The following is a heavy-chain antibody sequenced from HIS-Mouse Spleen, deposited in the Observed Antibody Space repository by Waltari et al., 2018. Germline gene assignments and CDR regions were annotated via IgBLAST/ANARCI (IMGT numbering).Heavy chain of an antibody. D-gene: IGHD7-27*01. CDR2: TYYRSKWYN. V-gene: IGHV6-1*01. Sequence: QVLLQQSGPGLVKPSQTLPLTCAISGDSASSNSSAWNWFRQSPSGGLEWLGRTYYRSKWYNDYAVSVKSRITINPDTSKYQFSLQLNSVTPEDTAVYYCARVTGDDAFDIWGQGTMVTVSS. CDR1: GDSASSNSSA. J-gene: IGHJ3*02. CDR3: ARVTGDDAFDI.